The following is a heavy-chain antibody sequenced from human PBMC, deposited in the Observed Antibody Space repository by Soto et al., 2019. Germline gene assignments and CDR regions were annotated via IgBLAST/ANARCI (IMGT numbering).Heavy chain of an antibody. Sequence: QVQLQESGPGLVKPSQTLSLTCTVSGGSISSGGYYWSWIRQHPGKGLEWIGYIYYSGSTYYNPSLKSRVTISVDTSKNQFSLKLSSVTAADTAVYYCAGAEVSAAGTPLGVPMDKNYYYYYMDVWGKGTTVTVSS. CDR2: IYYSGST. V-gene: IGHV4-31*03. D-gene: IGHD6-13*01. CDR1: GGSISSGGYY. J-gene: IGHJ6*03. CDR3: AGAEVSAAGTPLGVPMDKNYYYYYMDV.